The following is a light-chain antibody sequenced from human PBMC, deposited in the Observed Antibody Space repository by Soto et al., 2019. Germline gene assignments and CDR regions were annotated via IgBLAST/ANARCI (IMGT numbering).Light chain of an antibody. V-gene: IGLV4-69*01. J-gene: IGLJ2*01. CDR1: SGHSSYA. CDR2: VSSDGSH. Sequence: QSVLTQSPSASASLGASVNLTCTLSSGHSSYAIAWHQQQPEKGPRYLMKVSSDGSHSKGDGIPDRFSGSSSGAERYLTISSLQSEDEADYYCQTWGTGVVVFGGGTQLTVL. CDR3: QTWGTGVVV.